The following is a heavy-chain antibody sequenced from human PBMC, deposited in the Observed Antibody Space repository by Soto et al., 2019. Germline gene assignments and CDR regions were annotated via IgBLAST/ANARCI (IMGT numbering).Heavy chain of an antibody. CDR3: ARAVAVPADFDY. V-gene: IGHV1-3*05. J-gene: IGHJ4*02. D-gene: IGHD6-19*01. CDR1: GYTFTSYA. CDR2: INAGNGNT. Sequence: QVQLVQSGAEEKKPGASVKVSCKASGYTFTSYAMHWVRQAPGQRLEWMGWINAGNGNTKYSQKFQGRVTITRGTSASTAYMELNSLRSEDTALYYCARAVAVPADFDYWGQGTLVTVSS.